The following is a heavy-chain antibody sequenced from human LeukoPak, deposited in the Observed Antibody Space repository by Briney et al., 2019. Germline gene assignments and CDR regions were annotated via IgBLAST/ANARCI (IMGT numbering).Heavy chain of an antibody. Sequence: GRSLRLSCAASGFTFSSYGMHWVRQAPGKGLEWVAVISYDGNNQYYADSVKGLFTISRDNSKNSLYLQMNSLRDEDTAVYYCAKSTLIGGKYSSSWYYFDYWGQGTLVTVSS. D-gene: IGHD6-13*01. CDR1: GFTFSSYG. J-gene: IGHJ4*02. V-gene: IGHV3-30*18. CDR3: AKSTLIGGKYSSSWYYFDY. CDR2: ISYDGNNQ.